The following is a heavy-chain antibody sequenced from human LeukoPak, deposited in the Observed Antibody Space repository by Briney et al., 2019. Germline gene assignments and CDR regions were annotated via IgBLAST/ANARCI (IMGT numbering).Heavy chain of an antibody. CDR2: IYYSGST. CDR3: ARGLRLIAAAGANNWFDP. J-gene: IGHJ5*02. Sequence: PSETLSLTCAVYGGSFSSYYWGWIRQPPGKGLEWIGSIYYSGSTYYNPSLKSRVTISVDTSKNQFSLKLSSVTAADTAVYYCARGLRLIAAAGANNWFDPWGQGTLVTVSS. D-gene: IGHD6-13*01. V-gene: IGHV4-34*01. CDR1: GGSFSSYY.